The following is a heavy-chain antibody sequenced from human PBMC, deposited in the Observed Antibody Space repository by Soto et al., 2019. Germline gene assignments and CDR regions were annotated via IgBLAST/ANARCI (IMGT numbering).Heavy chain of an antibody. CDR1: GGSISSNNW. D-gene: IGHD3-10*01. Sequence: SETLSLACAVSGGSISSNNWWTWVRQPPGKGLEWIGEIYHSGSTNYNPSLKSRVTISVDKSKNQFSLKLSSVTAADTAVYYCAIYNDEERNDAFDIWGQGTMVTVSS. V-gene: IGHV4-4*02. J-gene: IGHJ3*02. CDR3: AIYNDEERNDAFDI. CDR2: IYHSGST.